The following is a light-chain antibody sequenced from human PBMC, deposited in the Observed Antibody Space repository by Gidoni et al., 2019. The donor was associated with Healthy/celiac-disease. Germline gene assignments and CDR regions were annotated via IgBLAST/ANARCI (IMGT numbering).Light chain of an antibody. CDR2: DAS. J-gene: IGKJ3*01. Sequence: IVLTQSPATLSLSPGERATLSCRASQSVSSYLAWYQQKPGQAPRLLIYDASNRATGIPARFSGSGSGTDFTLTISSLEPEDFAVYYCQQRSNWPRSFTFGPXTKVDIK. CDR1: QSVSSY. V-gene: IGKV3-11*01. CDR3: QQRSNWPRSFT.